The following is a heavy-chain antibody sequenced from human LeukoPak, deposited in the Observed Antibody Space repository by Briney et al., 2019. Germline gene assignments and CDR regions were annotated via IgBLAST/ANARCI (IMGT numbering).Heavy chain of an antibody. CDR1: GGSISSYF. Sequence: SETLSLTCTVSGGSISSYFWSWIRQPPGKGLEWIGYIYYSGSTNYNPSLKSRVTISVDTSKNQFSLKLSSMTAADTAVYYCARDAGCSGGSCYSDFDFWGQGALVTVSS. CDR3: ARDAGCSGGSCYSDFDF. V-gene: IGHV4-59*12. D-gene: IGHD2-15*01. J-gene: IGHJ4*02. CDR2: IYYSGST.